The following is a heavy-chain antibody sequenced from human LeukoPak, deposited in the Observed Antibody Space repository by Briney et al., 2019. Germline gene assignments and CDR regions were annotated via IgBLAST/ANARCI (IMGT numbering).Heavy chain of an antibody. V-gene: IGHV3-23*01. J-gene: IGHJ4*02. CDR3: ARSITYGDYSFDY. D-gene: IGHD4-17*01. CDR1: GFTFSSYA. Sequence: GGSLRLSCAASGFTFSSYAMSWVRQAPGKGLEWVSAISGSGGSTYYADSVKGRFTISRDNSKNTLYLQMNSLRADDTAVYYCARSITYGDYSFDYWGQGTLVTVSS. CDR2: ISGSGGST.